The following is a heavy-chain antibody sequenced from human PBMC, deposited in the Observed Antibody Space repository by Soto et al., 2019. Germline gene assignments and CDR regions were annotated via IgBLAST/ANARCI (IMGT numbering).Heavy chain of an antibody. CDR2: INHSGST. CDR3: APSYYYGSGSPG. Sequence: SETLSLTCAVYGGSFSGYYWSWIRQPPGKGLEWIGEINHSGSTNYNPSLKSRVTISVDTSKNQFSLKLSSVTAADTAVYYCAPSYYYGSGSPGWGQGTLVTAPQ. CDR1: GGSFSGYY. D-gene: IGHD3-10*01. V-gene: IGHV4-34*01. J-gene: IGHJ4*02.